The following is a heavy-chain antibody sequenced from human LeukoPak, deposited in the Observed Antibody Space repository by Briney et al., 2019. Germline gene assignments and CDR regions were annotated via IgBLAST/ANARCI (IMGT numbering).Heavy chain of an antibody. V-gene: IGHV5-51*01. Sequence: GGALKISFKGSGYGFTSYWIGWGRPRPGKGGEWMGINNPGDSDTRYSASFQGQVTISDDKSINNIYLQSSSLKASDTATYNCARQAHCSSTICYVHYLVQGTLATVSS. CDR1: GYGFTSYW. J-gene: IGHJ4*02. CDR2: NNPGDSDT. D-gene: IGHD2-2*01. CDR3: ARQAHCSSTICYVHY.